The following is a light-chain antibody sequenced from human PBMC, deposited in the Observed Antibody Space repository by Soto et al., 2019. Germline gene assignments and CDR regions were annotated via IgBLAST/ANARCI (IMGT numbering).Light chain of an antibody. CDR2: SDD. J-gene: IGLJ2*01. CDR3: ATWDDSLNGVV. Sequence: QSVLTQPPSASGTPGQRVTISCSGSSSNIASNTVTWYQQLPGTAPKLLIYSDDQRPSGVPDRFSVSKSGTSASLAISGLHSEDEADYYCATWDDSLNGVVFGGGTQLTVL. CDR1: SSNIASNT. V-gene: IGLV1-44*01.